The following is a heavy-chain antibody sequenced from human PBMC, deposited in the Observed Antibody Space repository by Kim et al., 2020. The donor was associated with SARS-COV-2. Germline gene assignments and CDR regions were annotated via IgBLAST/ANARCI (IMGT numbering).Heavy chain of an antibody. V-gene: IGHV6-1*01. CDR1: GDSVSSNSAA. J-gene: IGHJ4*02. Sequence: SPTLSLTCAISGDSVSSNSAAWHWIRQSPSRGLAWLGRTYYRSKWYNDYAVSVKSRITINPDTSKNQFSLQLNSVTPEDTAVYYCARVEGGRYSSSSFYFDYWGQGTLVTVSS. CDR3: ARVEGGRYSSSSFYFDY. CDR2: TYYRSKWYN. D-gene: IGHD6-6*01.